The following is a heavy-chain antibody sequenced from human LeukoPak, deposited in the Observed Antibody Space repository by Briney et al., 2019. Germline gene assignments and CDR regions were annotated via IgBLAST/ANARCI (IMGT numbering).Heavy chain of an antibody. CDR2: ISSSGSTI. J-gene: IGHJ4*02. CDR1: GFTFSSYE. V-gene: IGHV3-48*03. D-gene: IGHD4-17*01. CDR3: AADQIYVDYNPIDY. Sequence: HPGGSLRLSCAASGFTFSSYEMNWVRQAPGKGLEWVSYISSSGSTIYYADSVKGRFTISRDNAKNSLYLQMNSLRAEDTAVYYCAADQIYVDYNPIDYWGQGTLVTVSS.